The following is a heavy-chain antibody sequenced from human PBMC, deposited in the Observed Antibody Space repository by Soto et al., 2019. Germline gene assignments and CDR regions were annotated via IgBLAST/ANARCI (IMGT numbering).Heavy chain of an antibody. Sequence: GGSLRLSCAASGFTFSSYSMNWVRQAPGKGLEWVSSISSSSYIYYADSVKGRFTISRDNAKNSLYLQMNSLRAEDTAVYYCARSSSILGYFDYWGQGTLVTVSS. CDR3: ARSSSILGYFDY. CDR2: ISSSSYI. V-gene: IGHV3-21*01. J-gene: IGHJ4*02. D-gene: IGHD6-13*01. CDR1: GFTFSSYS.